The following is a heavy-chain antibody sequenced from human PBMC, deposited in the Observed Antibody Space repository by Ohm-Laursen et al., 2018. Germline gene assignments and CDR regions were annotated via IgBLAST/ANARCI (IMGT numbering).Heavy chain of an antibody. CDR1: GGSISSYY. J-gene: IGHJ4*02. CDR2: IYKSGST. V-gene: IGHV4-59*07. Sequence: SDTLSLTCSVSGGSISSYYWSWTRQSPGKGLEWIGYIYKSGSTYYNPSLKSRVTISVDTSKNQFSLKLSSVTAADTAVYYCARTLRPRYYFDYWGQGTLVTVSS. CDR3: ARTLRPRYYFDY. D-gene: IGHD3-16*01.